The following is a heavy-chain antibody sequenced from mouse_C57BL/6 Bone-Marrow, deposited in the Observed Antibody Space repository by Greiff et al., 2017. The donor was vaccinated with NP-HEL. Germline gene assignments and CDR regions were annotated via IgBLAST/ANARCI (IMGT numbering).Heavy chain of an antibody. V-gene: IGHV1-5*01. Sequence: EVKLVESGTVLARPGASVKMSCKTSGYTFTSYWMHWVKQRPGQGLEWIGAIYPGNSDTSYNQKFKGKAKLTAVTSVSTASMELSSLTNEDSAVYYCTRQEGLLRYFDVWGTGTTVTVSS. D-gene: IGHD2-3*01. CDR2: IYPGNSDT. CDR3: TRQEGLLRYFDV. CDR1: GYTFTSYW. J-gene: IGHJ1*03.